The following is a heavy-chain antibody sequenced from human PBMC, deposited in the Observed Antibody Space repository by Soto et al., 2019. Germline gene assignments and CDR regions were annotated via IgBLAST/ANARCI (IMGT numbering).Heavy chain of an antibody. CDR3: ARDLCANGCVAFDI. CDR2: IYYSGKT. Sequence: PSETLSLTCSVSGGSISSVAYYWSCIRQYPGKGLEWIGYIYYSGKTFYNPSLKSRISISLDTSKNQFSLTLSSVTAADTAAYYCARDLCANGCVAFDIWGQGTMVTVSS. J-gene: IGHJ3*02. D-gene: IGHD2-21*01. CDR1: GGSISSVAYY. V-gene: IGHV4-31*03.